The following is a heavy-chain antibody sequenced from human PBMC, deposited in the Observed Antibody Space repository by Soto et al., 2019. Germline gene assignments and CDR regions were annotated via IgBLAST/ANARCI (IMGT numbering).Heavy chain of an antibody. CDR2: ISGSGGST. J-gene: IGHJ6*02. CDR3: AKDSDMYRILVHDYYYGMDV. Sequence: GGSLRLSCAASGFTFSSYAMSWVRQAPGKGLEWVSAISGSGGSTYYADSVKGRFTISRDNSKNTLYLQMNSLRAEDTAVYYCAKDSDMYRILVHDYYYGMDVWGQGTTVTVSS. CDR1: GFTFSSYA. D-gene: IGHD6-13*01. V-gene: IGHV3-23*01.